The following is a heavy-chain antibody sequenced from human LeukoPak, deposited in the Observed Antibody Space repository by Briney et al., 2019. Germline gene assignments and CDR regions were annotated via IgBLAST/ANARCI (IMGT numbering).Heavy chain of an antibody. V-gene: IGHV1-18*01. D-gene: IGHD3-10*01. CDR3: ARQRFGDVHAFDV. J-gene: IGHJ3*01. CDR1: GYSFSAYT. Sequence: ASVKVPCKASGYSFSAYTVSWVRQAPGQGLEWMALITVYNNKTDYAQRFEGRVTVTTDTSTSTAYMELRSLTSDDTAVYYCARQRFGDVHAFDVWGQGTVVSVS. CDR2: ITVYNNKT.